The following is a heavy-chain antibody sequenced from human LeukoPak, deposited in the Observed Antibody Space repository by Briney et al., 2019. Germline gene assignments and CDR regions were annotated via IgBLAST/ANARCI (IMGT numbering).Heavy chain of an antibody. CDR1: GGSISSSGRY. J-gene: IGHJ4*02. CDR3: ARDPSAAVAGNF. Sequence: SETLSLTCTVSGGSISSSGRYWAWIRQPPGKGLEWIGSLYYSGSTYYNPSLKSRVTLSVGRSKNQFSLELKSVTAADTAVYYCARDPSAAVAGNFWGQGILVSVSS. V-gene: IGHV4-39*07. CDR2: LYYSGST. D-gene: IGHD6-19*01.